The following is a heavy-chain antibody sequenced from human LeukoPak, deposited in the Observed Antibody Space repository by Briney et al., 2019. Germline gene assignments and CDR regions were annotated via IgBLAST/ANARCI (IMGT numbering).Heavy chain of an antibody. J-gene: IGHJ6*03. Sequence: GGSLRLPCAASGFTFSTYSMNGVRQAPGKGLEWVSYISSRGSSIYYGDSVKGRFTISRDNAKNSLYLQMNSLRVEDTAVYYCARDLVSYYNYYMDVWGKGTTVTVSS. CDR2: ISSRGSSI. CDR1: GFTFSTYS. CDR3: ARDLVSYYNYYMDV. V-gene: IGHV3-48*01. D-gene: IGHD3-16*01.